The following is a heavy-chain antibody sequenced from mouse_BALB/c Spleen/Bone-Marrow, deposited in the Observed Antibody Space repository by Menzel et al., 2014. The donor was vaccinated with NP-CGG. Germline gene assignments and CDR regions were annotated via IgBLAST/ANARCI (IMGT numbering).Heavy chain of an antibody. V-gene: IGHV1S81*02. CDR3: ARRTTTVVATDY. D-gene: IGHD1-1*01. J-gene: IGHJ2*01. CDR2: INPSNGRT. CDR1: GYTFTSYW. Sequence: GAELVKPGASVKLSCKASGYTFTSYWMHWVKQRPGQGLEWIGEINPSNGRTNYNEKFKSKATLTVDKSSSTAYMQLSSLTSEDSAVYYCARRTTTVVATDYWGQGTTLTVSS.